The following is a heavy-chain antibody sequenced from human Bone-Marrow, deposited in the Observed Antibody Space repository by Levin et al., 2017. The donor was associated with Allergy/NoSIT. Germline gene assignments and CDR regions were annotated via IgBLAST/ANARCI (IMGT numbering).Heavy chain of an antibody. J-gene: IGHJ6*02. CDR2: IYYSGST. D-gene: IGHD4-11*01. V-gene: IGHV4-61*08. CDR3: AREVSTALYGMDV. CDR1: GGSVSSEGYY. Sequence: SETLSLTCSVSGGSVSSEGYYWSWIRQPPGKGLEWIGFIYYSGSTNYSPSLKRRVTISVDTSKDQFSLKLTSVTAADTAVYYCAREVSTALYGMDVWGQGTTVTVSS.